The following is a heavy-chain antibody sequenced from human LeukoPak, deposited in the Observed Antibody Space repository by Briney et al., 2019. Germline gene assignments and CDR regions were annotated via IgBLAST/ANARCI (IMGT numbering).Heavy chain of an antibody. CDR2: IYYSGST. J-gene: IGHJ3*02. CDR1: GGSISSYY. Sequence: PSETLSLTCTVSGGSISSYYWSWIRQPPGKGLEWIGYIYYSGSTNYNPSLKSRVTISVDTSKNQFSLKLSSVTAADTAVYYCARDEAGTGAFDIWGQGTMVTVSS. D-gene: IGHD6-19*01. CDR3: ARDEAGTGAFDI. V-gene: IGHV4-59*01.